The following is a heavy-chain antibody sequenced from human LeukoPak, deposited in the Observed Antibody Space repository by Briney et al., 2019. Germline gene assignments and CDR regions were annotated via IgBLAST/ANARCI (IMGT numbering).Heavy chain of an antibody. J-gene: IGHJ5*02. Sequence: NPSETLSLTCAVYGGSFSGYYWSWIRQPPGKGLEWIGEINHSGSTNYNPSLKSRVTISVDTSKNQFSLKLSSVTAADTAVYYCARAGGWLQLRGVYWFDPWGQGTLVTVSS. CDR1: GGSFSGYY. D-gene: IGHD5-24*01. CDR2: INHSGST. V-gene: IGHV4-34*01. CDR3: ARAGGWLQLRGVYWFDP.